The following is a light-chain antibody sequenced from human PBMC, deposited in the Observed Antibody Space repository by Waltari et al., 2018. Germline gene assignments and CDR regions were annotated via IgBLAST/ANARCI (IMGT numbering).Light chain of an antibody. Sequence: SYELTQPPSVSVSPGQTASITCPGDKLGDKYACWYQQKPGQCPVLVIYQDTKRPSGIPERFSGSNSGNTATLTISGTQAMDEADYYCQAWDSSTVVFGGGTKLTVL. CDR1: KLGDKY. J-gene: IGLJ2*01. CDR3: QAWDSSTVV. CDR2: QDT. V-gene: IGLV3-1*01.